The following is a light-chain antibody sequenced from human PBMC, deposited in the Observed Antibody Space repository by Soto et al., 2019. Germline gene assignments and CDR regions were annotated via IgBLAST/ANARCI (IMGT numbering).Light chain of an antibody. CDR2: AAS. V-gene: IGKV1-9*01. J-gene: IGKJ4*01. Sequence: IQLTQSPSSLSASVGDRVTITCRASQGISSYLAWYQDKPGKAPKLLIYAASTLQSGVPSRFSGSGSGTYFTLTISILQPEDFATYYCQQLNSYPPTFGGGTKVEIK. CDR3: QQLNSYPPT. CDR1: QGISSY.